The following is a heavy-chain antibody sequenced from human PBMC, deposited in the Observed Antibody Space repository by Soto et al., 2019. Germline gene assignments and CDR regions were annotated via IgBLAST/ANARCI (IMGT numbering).Heavy chain of an antibody. D-gene: IGHD3-16*02. CDR2: IKSKTDGGTT. CDR3: TTGQAYDYVWGSYRPGVASDY. V-gene: IGHV3-15*01. CDR1: GFTFSNAW. J-gene: IGHJ4*02. Sequence: PGGSLRLSCAASGFTFSNAWMSWVRQAPGKGLEWVGRIKSKTDGGTTDYAAPVKGRFTISRDDSKNTLYLQMNSLKTEDTAVYYCTTGQAYDYVWGSYRPGVASDYWGQGTLVTVSS.